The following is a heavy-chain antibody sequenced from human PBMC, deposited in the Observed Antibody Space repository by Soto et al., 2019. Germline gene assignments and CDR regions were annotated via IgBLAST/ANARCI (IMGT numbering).Heavy chain of an antibody. Sequence: SETLSLTCTVSGGSISSYYCSWIRHPAGKGLEWIGRSYTSGSTTYNPSLNRGVTMSVETSNNQSSLMRSSVTAADTVVYYCAATRDYYDSSGYYYFDYWGQGTLVTVSS. V-gene: IGHV4-4*07. CDR1: GGSISSYY. J-gene: IGHJ4*02. D-gene: IGHD3-22*01. CDR3: AATRDYYDSSGYYYFDY. CDR2: SYTSGST.